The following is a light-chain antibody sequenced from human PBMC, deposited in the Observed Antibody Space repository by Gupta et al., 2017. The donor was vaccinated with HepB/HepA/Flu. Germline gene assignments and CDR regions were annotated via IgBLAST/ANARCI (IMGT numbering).Light chain of an antibody. CDR2: RNN. CDR3: AAWDDSLSGPV. Sequence: QSVLTQPPSASGTPGQRVPIPCSASSSNIGSNYVYWYQQLPGTAPKLLIYRNNQRPSGVPDRFSGSKSGTSASLAISGLRSEDEADYYCAAWDDSLSGPVFGGGTKLTVL. J-gene: IGLJ2*01. CDR1: SSNIGSNY. V-gene: IGLV1-47*01.